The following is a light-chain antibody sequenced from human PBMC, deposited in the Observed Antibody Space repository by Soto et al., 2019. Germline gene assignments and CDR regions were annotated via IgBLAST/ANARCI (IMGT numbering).Light chain of an antibody. Sequence: VLTQYPGNRSLSPGERATLSCRASQTVRNKYLAWYQQKPGQAPKLMIYDASSRATGIPDRFSGGGSGTDFILTISRLETEDFAVYYCQQYKKWTRTFGHGTKVDIK. J-gene: IGKJ1*01. CDR2: DAS. CDR3: QQYKKWTRT. CDR1: QTVRNKY. V-gene: IGKV3-20*01.